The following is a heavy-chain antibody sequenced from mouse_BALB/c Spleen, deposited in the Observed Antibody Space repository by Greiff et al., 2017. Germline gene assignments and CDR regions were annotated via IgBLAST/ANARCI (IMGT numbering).Heavy chain of an antibody. J-gene: IGHJ3*01. D-gene: IGHD2-14*01. CDR1: GYSFTGYY. V-gene: IGHV1S34*01. Sequence: LVKTGASVKISCKASGYSFTGYYMHWVKQSHGKSLEWIGYISCYNGATSYNQKFKGKATFTVDTSSSTAYMQFNSLTSEDSAVYYCARGYVRYDAGAWFAYWGQGTLVTVSA. CDR2: ISCYNGAT. CDR3: ARGYVRYDAGAWFAY.